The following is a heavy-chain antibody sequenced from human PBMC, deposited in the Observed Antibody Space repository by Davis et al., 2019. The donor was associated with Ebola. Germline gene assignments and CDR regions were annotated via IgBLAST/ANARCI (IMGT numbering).Heavy chain of an antibody. CDR1: GFIFSDYW. CDR3: GRVLHHYDNSGCGPSE. J-gene: IGHJ4*02. D-gene: IGHD3-22*01. Sequence: PGGSLRLSCEASGFIFSDYWMTWVRQAPGKGLEWVANIKQYGSEEYYLGSVKGRFTISRDNAKSSVYLQMSSLRAEDTAVYYCGRVLHHYDNSGCGPSEWGQGTLVTVSS. CDR2: IKQYGSEE. V-gene: IGHV3-7*01.